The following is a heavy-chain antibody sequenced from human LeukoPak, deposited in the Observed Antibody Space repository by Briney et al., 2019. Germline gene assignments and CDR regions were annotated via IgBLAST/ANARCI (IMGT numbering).Heavy chain of an antibody. CDR1: GFTFSSYG. V-gene: IGHV3-48*02. D-gene: IGHD3-16*01. J-gene: IGHJ6*02. CDR3: ARVYAFRYYYGMDV. CDR2: ISSSSSTI. Sequence: GRSLRLSCAASGFTFSSYGMNWVRQAPGKGLEWVSYISSSSSTIYYADSVKGRFTISRDNAKNSLYLQMNSLRDEDTAVYYCARVYAFRYYYGMDVWGQGTTVTVSS.